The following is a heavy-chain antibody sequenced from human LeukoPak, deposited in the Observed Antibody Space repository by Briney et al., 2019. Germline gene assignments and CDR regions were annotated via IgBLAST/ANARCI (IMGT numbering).Heavy chain of an antibody. Sequence: GASVKVSCKASGYTFTSYYMHWVRQAPGQGLEWMGIINPSGGSTSYAQKFQGRVTMTEDTSTDTAYMELSSLRSEDTAVYYCATDRSQAGSYFAYWGQGTLVTVSS. D-gene: IGHD1-26*01. CDR3: ATDRSQAGSYFAY. CDR2: INPSGGST. J-gene: IGHJ4*02. CDR1: GYTFTSYY. V-gene: IGHV1-46*01.